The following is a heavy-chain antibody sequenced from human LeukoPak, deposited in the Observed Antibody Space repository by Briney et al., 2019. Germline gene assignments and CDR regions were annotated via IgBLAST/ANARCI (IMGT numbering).Heavy chain of an antibody. J-gene: IGHJ4*02. V-gene: IGHV3-21*04. CDR1: GFTFSSYS. CDR2: ISGSSSYI. CDR3: ARVVLGSSSWYYFGR. Sequence: GGSLRLSCAASGFTFSSYSMNWVRQAPGKGLEWVSSISGSSSYIYYADSVKGRFTISRDNAKNSLYLHMTSLTAEDTAVYYCARVVLGSSSWYYFGRWGQGTLVTVSS. D-gene: IGHD6-13*01.